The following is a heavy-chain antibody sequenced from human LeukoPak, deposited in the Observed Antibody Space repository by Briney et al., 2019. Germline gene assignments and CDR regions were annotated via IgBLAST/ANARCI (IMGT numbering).Heavy chain of an antibody. CDR2: INPNSGNT. CDR1: GYTFTGYY. CDR3: ARVGIAAAGDAFDI. V-gene: IGHV1-8*03. J-gene: IGHJ3*02. Sequence: GASVKVSCKASGYTFTGYYMHWVRQAPGQGLEWMGWINPNSGNTGYAQKFQGKVTITRNTSISTAYMELSSLRSEDTAVYYCARVGIAAAGDAFDIWGQGTMVTVSS. D-gene: IGHD6-13*01.